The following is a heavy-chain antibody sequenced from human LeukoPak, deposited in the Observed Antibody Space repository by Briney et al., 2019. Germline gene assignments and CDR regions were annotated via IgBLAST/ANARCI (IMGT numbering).Heavy chain of an antibody. D-gene: IGHD3-9*01. J-gene: IGHJ4*02. CDR3: AKDRAYDIFTGIEY. Sequence: KPGGSLRLSSVVSVFTLRNYSTNWVRPAPRERGWRVSSISSSGAYIYYADSVTGRFTISRDNAKNSLYLQMSSLSAEDTAVYYCAKDRAYDIFTGIEYWGQGTLVTVSS. CDR2: ISSSGAYI. CDR1: VFTLRNYS. V-gene: IGHV3-21*01.